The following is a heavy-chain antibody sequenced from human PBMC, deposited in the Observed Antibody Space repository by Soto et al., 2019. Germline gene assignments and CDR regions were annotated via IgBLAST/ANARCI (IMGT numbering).Heavy chain of an antibody. J-gene: IGHJ6*03. CDR2: IYYSGST. CDR3: ARRGYCSSPEKEGCYYYMDV. CDR1: GGSISSSSYY. V-gene: IGHV4-39*01. D-gene: IGHD2-2*01. Sequence: SETLSLTCTVSGGSISSSSYYWGWIRQPPGKGLEWIGSIYYSGSTYYNPSLKSRVTISVDTSKNQFSLKLSSVTAADTAVYYCARRGYCSSPEKEGCYYYMDVWGKGTTVTVSS.